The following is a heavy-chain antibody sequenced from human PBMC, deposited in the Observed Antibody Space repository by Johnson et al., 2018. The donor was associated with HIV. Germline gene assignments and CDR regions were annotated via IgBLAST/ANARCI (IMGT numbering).Heavy chain of an antibody. D-gene: IGHD3-16*01. Sequence: VQLVESGGGLVQPGGSLRLSCAASGFTFSSYAMSWVRQAPGKGLEWVSVIYSGGSTYYADSVKGRFTISRDNSKNTLYLQMNSLRAEDMAVYYCAREIGLSGMTFYDYVGPTHPGPAFDIWGQGTMVTVSS. CDR3: AREIGLSGMTFYDYVGPTHPGPAFDI. J-gene: IGHJ3*02. CDR2: IYSGGST. V-gene: IGHV3-66*02. CDR1: GFTFSSYA.